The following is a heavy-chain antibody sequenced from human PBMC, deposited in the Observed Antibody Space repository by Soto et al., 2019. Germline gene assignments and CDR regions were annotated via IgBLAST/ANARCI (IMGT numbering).Heavy chain of an antibody. CDR1: GDRVASYE. V-gene: IGHV1-46*03. D-gene: IGHD2-21*01. CDR3: ARRAYCCGDCYDY. CDR2: ISPGGDRT. Sequence: ASGAVCSAAPGDRVASYERDWVRQDTGQGLEWMGMISPGGDRTTYAQKFQGRVTMTRDPSTSTVYMELSSLKSEDTAVYYCARRAYCCGDCYDYWGQGTLVTVSS. J-gene: IGHJ4*02.